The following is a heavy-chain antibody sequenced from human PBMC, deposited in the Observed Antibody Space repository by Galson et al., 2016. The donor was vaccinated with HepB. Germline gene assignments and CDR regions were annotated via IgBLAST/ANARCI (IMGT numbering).Heavy chain of an antibody. CDR2: IKGDGNQE. J-gene: IGHJ4*02. CDR3: VREPRSGAYYYDY. Sequence: SLRLSCAGSGFTFSNYWMTWVRQAPGKGLEWVANIKGDGNQEYHLDSVKGRFTISRDNAMNSLFLDMDSLRAEETAVYYRVREPRSGAYYYDYWGQGTLVTVSS. CDR1: GFTFSNYW. V-gene: IGHV3-7*01.